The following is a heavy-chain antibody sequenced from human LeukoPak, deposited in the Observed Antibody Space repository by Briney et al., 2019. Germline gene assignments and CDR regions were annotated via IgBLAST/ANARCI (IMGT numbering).Heavy chain of an antibody. J-gene: IGHJ4*02. V-gene: IGHV3-53*01. CDR3: ARRAGAYSHPYDY. D-gene: IGHD4/OR15-4a*01. Sequence: GGSLRLSCTVSGFTVSSNSMSWVRQAPGKGLEWFSFIYSDNTHYSYSVKGRFTISRDNSKNTLYLQMNSLRAEDTAVYYCARRAGAYSHPYDYWGQGTLVTVSS. CDR2: IYSDNT. CDR1: GFTVSSNS.